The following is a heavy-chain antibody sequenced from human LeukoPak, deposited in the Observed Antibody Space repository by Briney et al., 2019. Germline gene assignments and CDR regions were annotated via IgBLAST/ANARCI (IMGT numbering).Heavy chain of an antibody. CDR3: ARGGASSWYGNNWFDP. D-gene: IGHD6-13*01. Sequence: ASVKVSCKASGYTFTGYYMHWVRQAPGQGLEWMGWINPNSGGTNYAQKFQGRVTMTRDTSISTAYMELSRLISDDTAVYYCARGGASSWYGNNWFDPWGQGTLVTVSS. CDR1: GYTFTGYY. J-gene: IGHJ5*02. CDR2: INPNSGGT. V-gene: IGHV1-2*02.